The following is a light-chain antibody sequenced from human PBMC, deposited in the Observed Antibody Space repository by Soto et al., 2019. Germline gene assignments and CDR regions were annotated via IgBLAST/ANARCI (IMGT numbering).Light chain of an antibody. CDR3: QQRSSWPPVIT. J-gene: IGKJ5*01. CDR1: QSFSSY. Sequence: EIVLTQSPATLSLSPGERVTLSCRASQSFSSYLAWYQQKPGQAPRLLIYDASKRATGIPARFSGRGSGSEFTLTISSLEPEDFAVYYCQQRSSWPPVITFGQGTRLEIK. V-gene: IGKV3-11*01. CDR2: DAS.